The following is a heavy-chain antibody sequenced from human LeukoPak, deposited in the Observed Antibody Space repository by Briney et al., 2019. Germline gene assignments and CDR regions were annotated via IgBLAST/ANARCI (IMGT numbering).Heavy chain of an antibody. CDR3: ASVTSGEFADY. Sequence: SETLSLTCTVSGGSISIGGYYWRWIRQHPGEGLEWIGYIYYSGITYYTLSLKSRVTIAVDTSKNQFSLYLSSVTAADTAVYYCASVTSGEFADYWGQGTLVTVSS. D-gene: IGHD3-10*01. J-gene: IGHJ4*02. CDR1: GGSISIGGYY. CDR2: IYYSGIT. V-gene: IGHV4-31*03.